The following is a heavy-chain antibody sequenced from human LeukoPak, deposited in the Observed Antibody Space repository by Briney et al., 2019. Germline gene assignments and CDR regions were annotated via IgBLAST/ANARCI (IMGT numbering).Heavy chain of an antibody. V-gene: IGHV3-30*02. CDR3: AELGITMIGGV. Sequence: GGSLRLSCAASGFTFSDYGMHWVRQAPDKGLEWVAFIRYEGNDKYYADSVKGRFTISRDDSKNTLYLQMDSLRVDDTAVYYCAELGITMIGGVWGKGTTVTISS. J-gene: IGHJ6*04. CDR1: GFTFSDYG. CDR2: IRYEGNDK. D-gene: IGHD3-10*02.